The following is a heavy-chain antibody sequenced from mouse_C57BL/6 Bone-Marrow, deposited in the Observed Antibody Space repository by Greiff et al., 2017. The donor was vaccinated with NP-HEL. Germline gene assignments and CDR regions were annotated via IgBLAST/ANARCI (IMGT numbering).Heavy chain of an antibody. D-gene: IGHD4-1*01. V-gene: IGHV1-69*01. J-gene: IGHJ4*01. Sequence: QVQLQQPGAELVMPGASVKLSCKASGYTFTSYWMHWVKQRPGQGLEWIGEIDPSDSYTNYNQKFKGKSTLTVDKSSSTAYMQLSSLTSEDSAVYYCARRPLTGNYAMDYWGQGTSATVSS. CDR3: ARRPLTGNYAMDY. CDR1: GYTFTSYW. CDR2: IDPSDSYT.